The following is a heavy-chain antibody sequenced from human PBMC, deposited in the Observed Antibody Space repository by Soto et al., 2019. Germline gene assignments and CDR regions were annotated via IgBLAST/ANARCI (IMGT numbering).Heavy chain of an antibody. J-gene: IGHJ4*02. CDR3: GKTGFWSGYRVVDY. CDR2: INYSGST. V-gene: IGHV4-39*01. CDR1: GGSIRSSSSY. Sequence: SETLSLTCTVSGGSIRSSSSYWGWIRQPPGKGLEWIGSINYSGSTYYNPSLKSRITISVDTSKNQFSLKLSSVAAADTAVYFCGKTGFWSGYRVVDYWGQGTLVTVSS. D-gene: IGHD3-3*01.